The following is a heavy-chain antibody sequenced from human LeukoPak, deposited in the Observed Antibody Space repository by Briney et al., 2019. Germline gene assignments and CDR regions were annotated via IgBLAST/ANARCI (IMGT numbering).Heavy chain of an antibody. Sequence: PGGSLRLSCAASGFTFSSYGMSWVRQAPGKGLDWVSSISASGGSTYYADSVKGRFTVSRDDSKNTLYLQMDSLRVEDTAVYYCAKTYQVVYYYYMDVWGKGTTVTASS. CDR3: AKTYQVVYYYYMDV. V-gene: IGHV3-23*01. D-gene: IGHD3-22*01. J-gene: IGHJ6*03. CDR2: ISASGGST. CDR1: GFTFSSYG.